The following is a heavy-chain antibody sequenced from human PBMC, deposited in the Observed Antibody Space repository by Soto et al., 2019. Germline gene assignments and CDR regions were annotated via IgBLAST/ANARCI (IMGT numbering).Heavy chain of an antibody. D-gene: IGHD5-12*01. CDR3: ARDFGGYELNWFDP. CDR2: IYYSGST. V-gene: IGHV4-59*01. Sequence: SETLSLTCTVSGGSISSYYWSWIRQPPGKGLEWIGYIYYSGSTNYNPSLKSRVTISVDTSKNQFSLKLSSVTAADTAVYYCARDFGGYELNWFDPWGQGTLVTVSS. J-gene: IGHJ5*02. CDR1: GGSISSYY.